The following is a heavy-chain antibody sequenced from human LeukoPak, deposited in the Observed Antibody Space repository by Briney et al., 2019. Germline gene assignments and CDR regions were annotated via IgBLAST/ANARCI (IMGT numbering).Heavy chain of an antibody. CDR3: ARHLRGYYDFWSGYPTNYYYYGMDV. V-gene: IGHV4-59*08. CDR2: IYYSGST. Sequence: KTSETLSLTCTVSGGSISSYYWSWIRQPPGKGLEWIGYIYYSGSTNYNPSLKSRVTISVDTSKNQFSLKLSSVTAADTAVYYCARHLRGYYDFWSGYPTNYYYYGMDVWGQGTTVTVSS. CDR1: GGSISSYY. D-gene: IGHD3-3*01. J-gene: IGHJ6*02.